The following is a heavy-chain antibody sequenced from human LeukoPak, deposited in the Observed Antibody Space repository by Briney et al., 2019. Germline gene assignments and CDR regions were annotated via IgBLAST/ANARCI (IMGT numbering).Heavy chain of an antibody. J-gene: IGHJ4*02. CDR3: AKGPVVRGVTLILKTGEKGALDY. D-gene: IGHD3-10*01. CDR2: IQYDGSIR. Sequence: GGSLRLSCVASGFTFSTYGMHWVRQTPGKGLEWMSFIQYDGSIRLYGDSVRGRFTISRDNYRNTLYLQMSSLRAEDTAVYYCAKGPVVRGVTLILKTGEKGALDYWGQGTLVTVSS. V-gene: IGHV3-30*02. CDR1: GFTFSTYG.